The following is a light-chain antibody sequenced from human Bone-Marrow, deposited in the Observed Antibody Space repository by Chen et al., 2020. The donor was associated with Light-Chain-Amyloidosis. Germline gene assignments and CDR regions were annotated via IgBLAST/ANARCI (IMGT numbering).Light chain of an antibody. CDR2: EDD. J-gene: IGLJ3*02. CDR3: QSYQGSSQGV. CDR1: SGSIATNY. V-gene: IGLV6-57*01. Sequence: NFMLTQPHSVSESPWKTVIISCTSSSGSIATNYVQWYQQRPGSSPTTVIYEDDQRPSGVPDRFSGSIDRSSNSASLTISGLKTEDEADYYCQSYQGSSQGVFGGGTKLTVL.